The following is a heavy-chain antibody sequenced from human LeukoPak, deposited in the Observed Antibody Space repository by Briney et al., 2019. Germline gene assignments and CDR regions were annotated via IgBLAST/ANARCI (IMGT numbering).Heavy chain of an antibody. Sequence: SGGSLRLSCSASGFTFSDYDMNWVRQAPGKGLEWVSSISYLSSHVYYGDSVKGRFSISRDNAKNSLYLQMNSLGAEDTAIYYCGRAFPPLRTSSAGDLWGQGILVIVSS. CDR3: GRAFPPLRTSSAGDL. CDR1: GFTFSDYD. J-gene: IGHJ4*02. V-gene: IGHV3-21*01. CDR2: ISYLSSHV. D-gene: IGHD3-16*01.